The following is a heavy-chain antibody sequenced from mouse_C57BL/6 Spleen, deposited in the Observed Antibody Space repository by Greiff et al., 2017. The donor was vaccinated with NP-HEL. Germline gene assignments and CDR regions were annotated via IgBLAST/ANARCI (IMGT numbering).Heavy chain of an antibody. J-gene: IGHJ2*01. Sequence: QVHVKQPGAELVKPGASVKLSCKASGYTFTSYWMHWVKQRPGQGLEWIGMIHPNSGSTNYNEKFKSKATLTVDKSSSTAYMQLSSLTSEDSAVYYCAIYYGNYFDYWGQGTTLTVSS. CDR2: IHPNSGST. D-gene: IGHD2-1*01. V-gene: IGHV1-64*01. CDR3: AIYYGNYFDY. CDR1: GYTFTSYW.